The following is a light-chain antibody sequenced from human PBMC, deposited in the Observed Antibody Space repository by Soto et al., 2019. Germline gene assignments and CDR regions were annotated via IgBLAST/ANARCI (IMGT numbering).Light chain of an antibody. CDR2: DVN. CDR1: SSDIGAYNF. V-gene: IGLV2-14*03. CDR3: TSWRSCTTMI. J-gene: IGLJ2*01. Sequence: QSVLTQPASVSGSPGQSITISCTGTSSDIGAYNFASWYQQHPGKAPKLMLYDVNIRPSGVSNRFAGSKSGNTASLTISGLPAEDDAYYYCTSWRSCTTMIFGGGTKVTVL.